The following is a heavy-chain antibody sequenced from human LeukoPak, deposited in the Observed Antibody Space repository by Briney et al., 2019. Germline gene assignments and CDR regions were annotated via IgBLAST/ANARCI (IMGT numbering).Heavy chain of an antibody. Sequence: SETLSLTCTVSGGSISSSSYYWGWIRQPPGKGLEWIGRIYTSGSTNYNPSLKSRVTISVDTSKNQFSLKLSSVPAADTAVSYCAREANSGYDWEFDYWGQGTLVTVSS. CDR3: AREANSGYDWEFDY. J-gene: IGHJ4*02. V-gene: IGHV4-39*07. CDR1: GGSISSSSYY. CDR2: IYTSGST. D-gene: IGHD5-12*01.